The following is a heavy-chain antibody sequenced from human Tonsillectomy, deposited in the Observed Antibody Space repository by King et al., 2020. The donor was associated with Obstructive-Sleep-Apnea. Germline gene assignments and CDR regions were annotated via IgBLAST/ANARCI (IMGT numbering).Heavy chain of an antibody. J-gene: IGHJ4*02. CDR1: GFTFSSYG. D-gene: IGHD3-22*01. V-gene: IGHV3-30*02. CDR2: IRYDGSNK. Sequence: VQLVESGGGVVQPGRSLRLSCAASGFTFSSYGMHWVRQAPGKGLEWVAFIRYDGSNKYYADSVKGRFTISRDNSKNTLYLQMNSLRAEDTAVYYCAKDLGENIDYYDSSGYLDYWGQGTLVTVSS. CDR3: AKDLGENIDYYDSSGYLDY.